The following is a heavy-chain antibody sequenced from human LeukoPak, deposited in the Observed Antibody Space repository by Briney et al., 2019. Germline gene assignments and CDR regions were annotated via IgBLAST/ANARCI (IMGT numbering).Heavy chain of an antibody. J-gene: IGHJ5*02. D-gene: IGHD6-13*01. CDR1: GFTFNSYG. CDR3: ARKAATGTNSWFDP. CDR2: IWSDGSSK. Sequence: GGSLRLSCAASGFTFNSYGMHWVRQAPGKGLEWVALIWSDGSSKYYGDSVKGRFTISRDNSKNTLNLQMNSLRAEDTAVYYCARKAATGTNSWFDPWGARALVSVSS. V-gene: IGHV3-33*01.